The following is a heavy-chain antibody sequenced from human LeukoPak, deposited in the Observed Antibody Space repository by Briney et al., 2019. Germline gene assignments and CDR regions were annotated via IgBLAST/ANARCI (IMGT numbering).Heavy chain of an antibody. J-gene: IGHJ4*02. CDR1: GFTFSNYG. V-gene: IGHV3-33*06. CDR2: IWYDGRKT. D-gene: IGHD3-10*01. CDR3: AKGGGYGSGTYSED. Sequence: GRSLRLSCVASGFTFSNYGMHWVRQAPGKGLEWVAVIWYDGRKTYHADSVKGRFTISRDNSKNMLYLQMNSLRAEDTAVYYCAKGGGYGSGTYSEDWGQGILVTVSS.